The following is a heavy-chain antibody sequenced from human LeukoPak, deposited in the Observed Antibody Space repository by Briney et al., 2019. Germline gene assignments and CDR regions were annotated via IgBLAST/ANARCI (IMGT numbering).Heavy chain of an antibody. J-gene: IGHJ4*02. CDR3: ASSSGSYGSHFDY. V-gene: IGHV1-69*06. CDR2: IIPIFGTA. Sequence: SVKVSCKTSGYTFTNYGISWVRQAPGQGLEWMGGIIPIFGTANYAQKFQGRVTITADKSTSTAYMELSSLRSEDTAVYYCASSSGSYGSHFDYWGQGTLVTVSS. CDR1: GYTFTNYG. D-gene: IGHD1-26*01.